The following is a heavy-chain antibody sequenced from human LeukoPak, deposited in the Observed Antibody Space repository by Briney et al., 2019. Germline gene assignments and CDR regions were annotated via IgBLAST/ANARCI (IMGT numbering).Heavy chain of an antibody. V-gene: IGHV4-38-2*02. CDR1: GYSISTGYY. D-gene: IGHD3-22*01. CDR3: ARLLGYYDSSGSDY. J-gene: IGHJ4*02. Sequence: SETLSLTCTVSGYSISTGYYWGWIRQPPGKGLQWIGSIYRTGSTYYNPSLKSRVTISVDTSKNQFSLNLNSLTAADTAIYYCARLLGYYDSSGSDYWGQGTLVTVSS. CDR2: IYRTGST.